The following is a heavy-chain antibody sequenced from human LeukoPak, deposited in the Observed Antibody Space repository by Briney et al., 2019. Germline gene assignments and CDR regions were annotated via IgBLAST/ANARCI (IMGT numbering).Heavy chain of an antibody. D-gene: IGHD3-3*01. Sequence: ASVKVSCKASGYTFTSYVMHWVRQAPGQRLEWMGRINAGNGNTKYSQEFQGRVTITRDTSASTAYMELSSLRSEDMAVYYCARGGRIRIFGEVIRTVKDDAFDIWGQGTMVAVSS. CDR1: GYTFTSYV. CDR3: ARGGRIRIFGEVIRTVKDDAFDI. J-gene: IGHJ3*02. V-gene: IGHV1-3*03. CDR2: INAGNGNT.